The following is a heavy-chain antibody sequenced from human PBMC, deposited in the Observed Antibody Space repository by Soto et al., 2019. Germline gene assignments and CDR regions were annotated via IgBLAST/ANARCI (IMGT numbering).Heavy chain of an antibody. CDR2: TYYRSKWYN. J-gene: IGHJ6*03. D-gene: IGHD6-13*01. Sequence: SQTLSLTCAISGDSVSSNSAAWNWIRQSPSRGLEWLGRTYYRSKWYNDYAVSVKSRITINPDTSKNQFSLQLNSVTPEDKAVYYCARDRLLGSSWSLNYYYYYMDVWGKGTTVTVSS. V-gene: IGHV6-1*01. CDR3: ARDRLLGSSWSLNYYYYYMDV. CDR1: GDSVSSNSAA.